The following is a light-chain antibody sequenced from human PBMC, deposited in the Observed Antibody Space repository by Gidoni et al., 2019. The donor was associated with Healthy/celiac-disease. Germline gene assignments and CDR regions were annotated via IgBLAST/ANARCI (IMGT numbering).Light chain of an antibody. V-gene: IGKV3-20*01. CDR1: QSVSSSY. J-gene: IGKJ4*01. CDR2: GAS. Sequence: EIVLTQSPGTLSLSTGERATLSCSASQSVSSSYLAWYQQKPGQAPRLLIYGASSRATGIPDRFSGSGSGTDFTLTISRLEPEDFAVYYCQQYGSSPGTFGGGTKVEIK. CDR3: QQYGSSPGT.